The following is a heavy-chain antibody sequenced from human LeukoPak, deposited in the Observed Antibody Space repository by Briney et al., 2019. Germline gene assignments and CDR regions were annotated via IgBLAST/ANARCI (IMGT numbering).Heavy chain of an antibody. J-gene: IGHJ4*02. V-gene: IGHV1-69*05. D-gene: IGHD1-26*01. CDR2: IIPIFGTA. CDR3: ARGSGSSALFDY. CDR1: GGTFSSYA. Sequence: SVKVSCKASGGTFSSYAISWVRQAPGQGLEWMGRIIPIFGTANYAQKFQGRVTITTDESTSTAYMELSSLRSEDTAVYYCARGSGSSALFDYWDQGTLVTVSS.